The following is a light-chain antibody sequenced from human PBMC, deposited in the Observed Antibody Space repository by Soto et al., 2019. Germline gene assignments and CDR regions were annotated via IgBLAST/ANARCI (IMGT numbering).Light chain of an antibody. V-gene: IGLV2-14*01. Sequence: QSALTQPASVSGSPGQSITISCTGTSSDVGPYNYVSWYRHHPGKAPKLLIYEVVKRPSGVSNRFSGSKSGNTASLTISGLQAEDEADYYCSSYTTSSTLVFGGGTKVTVL. CDR1: SSDVGPYNY. J-gene: IGLJ3*02. CDR3: SSYTTSSTLV. CDR2: EVV.